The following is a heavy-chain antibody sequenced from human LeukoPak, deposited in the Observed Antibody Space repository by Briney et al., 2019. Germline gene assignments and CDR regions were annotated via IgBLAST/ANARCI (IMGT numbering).Heavy chain of an antibody. Sequence: GGSLRLSCAASGLILSDYEMSWVRQAPGKGLEWLPYIDSSGNIIYYADSVKGRFTISRDNAKNSLYLQLNSLRAEDTAIYYCASGWFDAWGQGTLVTVSS. V-gene: IGHV3-48*03. J-gene: IGHJ5*02. CDR3: ASGWFDA. CDR1: GLILSDYE. CDR2: IDSSGNII.